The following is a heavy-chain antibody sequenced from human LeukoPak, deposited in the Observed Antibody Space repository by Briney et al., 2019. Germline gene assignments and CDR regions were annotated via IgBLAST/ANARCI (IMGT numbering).Heavy chain of an antibody. CDR3: AKDNWDIVADVDFYYGMDV. CDR1: GFTLSSYS. Sequence: GGSLRLSCAASGFTLSSYSMNWVRQAPGKGLEWVSYISSSSTIIYYADSVKGRFTISRDNSKHTLYLQMNSLRAEDTAVYYCAKDNWDIVADVDFYYGMDVWGQGTTVTVSS. CDR2: ISSSSTII. J-gene: IGHJ6*02. D-gene: IGHD5-12*01. V-gene: IGHV3-48*01.